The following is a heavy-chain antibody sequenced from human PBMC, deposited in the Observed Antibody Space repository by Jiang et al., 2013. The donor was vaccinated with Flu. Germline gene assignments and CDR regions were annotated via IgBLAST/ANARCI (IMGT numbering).Heavy chain of an antibody. V-gene: IGHV1-69*04. Sequence: SGAEVKKPGFSVRVSCKASGGTFSTYAISWVRQAPGQGFEWMGRITPVVGKTNYAQKFQDRVTITADQSTSTAYLDLYSLRSDDTAVYYCARGAAGGYNHYGMDVWGQGTTVTVSS. CDR3: ARGAAGGYNHYGMDV. CDR1: GGTFSTYA. D-gene: IGHD3-16*01. CDR2: ITPVVGKT. J-gene: IGHJ6*02.